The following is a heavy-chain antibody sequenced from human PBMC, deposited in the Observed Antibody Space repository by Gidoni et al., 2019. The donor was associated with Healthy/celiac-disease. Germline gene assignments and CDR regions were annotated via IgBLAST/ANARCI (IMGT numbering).Heavy chain of an antibody. CDR2: ISWNSGSI. Sequence: EVQLVESGGGLVQPGRSLRLSCAASGLPFDDYAMHWVRQAPGKGLEWVSGISWNSGSIGYADSVKGRFTISRDNAKNSLYLQMNSLRAEDTALYYCAKDKYYYGSGRDFDYWGQGTLVTVSS. CDR3: AKDKYYYGSGRDFDY. J-gene: IGHJ4*02. D-gene: IGHD3-10*01. V-gene: IGHV3-9*01. CDR1: GLPFDDYA.